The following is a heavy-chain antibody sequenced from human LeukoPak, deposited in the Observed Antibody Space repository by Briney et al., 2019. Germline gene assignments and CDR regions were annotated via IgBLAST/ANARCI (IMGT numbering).Heavy chain of an antibody. CDR1: GFTFSSYW. CDR2: IKSDGSST. V-gene: IGHV3-74*01. J-gene: IGHJ4*02. Sequence: PGGSLRLSCGASGFTFSSYWMHWVRQAPGKGLVWVSRIKSDGSSTTYADSVKGRFTISRDNAKNTLYLQMNSLRAEDTAVYFCARNFYDSSGYSVGYYFDYWGQGTLVTVSS. CDR3: ARNFYDSSGYSVGYYFDY. D-gene: IGHD3-22*01.